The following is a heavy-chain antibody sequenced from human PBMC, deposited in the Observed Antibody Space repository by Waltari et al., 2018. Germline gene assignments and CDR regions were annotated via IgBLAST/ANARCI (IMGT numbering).Heavy chain of an antibody. CDR2: TFQRDSP. J-gene: IGHJ3*01. CDR1: GGSMSDYD. V-gene: IGHV4-59*01. D-gene: IGHD3-22*01. Sequence: VLLQESVPGLVKPSETLSLTCTVSGGSMSDYDWSWVRQRPGEGLGGIGSTFQRDSPHYNPSLGGRVTISVDTSQNQFFLKLTSVTAADTAVYFCARDSLYYDSVDAFDFWGQGTMVTVSS. CDR3: ARDSLYYDSVDAFDF.